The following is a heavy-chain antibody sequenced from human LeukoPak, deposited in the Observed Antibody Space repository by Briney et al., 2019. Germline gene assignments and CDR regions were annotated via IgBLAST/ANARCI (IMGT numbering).Heavy chain of an antibody. CDR3: ARESLGDDFWSGYSRWFDP. CDR1: GGSISSYY. J-gene: IGHJ5*02. D-gene: IGHD3-3*01. V-gene: IGHV4-4*07. Sequence: SETLSLTCTVSGGSISSYYWSWIRQPAGKGLEWIGRIYTSGSTNYNPSLKRRVTMSVDTSKNQFSLNLSSVTAADTAVYYCARESLGDDFWSGYSRWFDPWGQGTLVTVSS. CDR2: IYTSGST.